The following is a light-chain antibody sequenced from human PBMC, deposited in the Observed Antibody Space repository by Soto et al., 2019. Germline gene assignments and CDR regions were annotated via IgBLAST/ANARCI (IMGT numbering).Light chain of an antibody. CDR2: KVS. CDR3: MQSIQWPWT. J-gene: IGKJ1*01. Sequence: DVVLTQSPLSLPVTLGQPASISCKSSQSLLHRDGNTYLNWFQQRPGQSPRCLIYKVSNRDSGVPYRFSGSGSGTDFTLQSSRVEAEDVGVYYCMQSIQWPWTFGQGTKVDIK. CDR1: QSLLHRDGNTY. V-gene: IGKV2-30*02.